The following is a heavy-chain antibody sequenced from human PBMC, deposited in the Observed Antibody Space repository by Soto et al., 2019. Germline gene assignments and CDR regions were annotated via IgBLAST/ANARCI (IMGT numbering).Heavy chain of an antibody. CDR3: AKGGTSYNWFDP. Sequence: EVQLLESGGGLVQPGGSLRLSCAASGFTFSSYAMSWVRQAPGKGLAWVSTISGRGGYTYYADSVKARFTISIDKSKNTLYLPMTSLRAEDAAVYYWAKGGTSYNWFDPGGQVTLVTVSS. J-gene: IGHJ5*02. CDR1: GFTFSSYA. CDR2: ISGRGGYT. D-gene: IGHD2-8*01. V-gene: IGHV3-23*01.